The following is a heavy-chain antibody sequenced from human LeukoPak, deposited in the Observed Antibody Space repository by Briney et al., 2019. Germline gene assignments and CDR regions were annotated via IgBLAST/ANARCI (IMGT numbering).Heavy chain of an antibody. Sequence: ASVKVSCKASGYTFTGYYMHWVRQAPGQGLEWMGWINPNSGGTNYAQKFQGRVTMTRDTSISTAYMEPSRLRSDDTAVYYCARVGATKNWFDPWGQGTLVTVSS. D-gene: IGHD1-26*01. CDR2: INPNSGGT. CDR3: ARVGATKNWFDP. J-gene: IGHJ5*02. V-gene: IGHV1-2*02. CDR1: GYTFTGYY.